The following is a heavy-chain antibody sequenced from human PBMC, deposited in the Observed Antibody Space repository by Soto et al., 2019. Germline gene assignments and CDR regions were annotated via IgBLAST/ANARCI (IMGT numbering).Heavy chain of an antibody. V-gene: IGHV3-30-3*01. Sequence: SLRLSFAASGFTFSSYAMHWVRQAPGKGLEWVAVISYDGSNKYYADSVKVRFTISRDNSKNTLYLQMNRLRAEDTAVYSCARDPEGAGNRCNWYFYLWGRGTLVTVPS. J-gene: IGHJ2*01. D-gene: IGHD3-10*01. CDR1: GFTFSSYA. CDR3: ARDPEGAGNRCNWYFYL. CDR2: ISYDGSNK.